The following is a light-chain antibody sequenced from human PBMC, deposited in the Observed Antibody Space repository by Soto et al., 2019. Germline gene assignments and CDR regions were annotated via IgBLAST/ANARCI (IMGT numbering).Light chain of an antibody. J-gene: IGLJ2*01. Sequence: QSVLTQPPSVSGAPGQRVTISCTGRSSNIGAGYDVHWYQQLPGTAPKLLIYGNSNRPSGVPDRFSGSKSGTSASLAITGLQAEDEADYYCQSYDSRLSGYVVFGGGTKVTVL. CDR1: SSNIGAGYD. V-gene: IGLV1-40*01. CDR2: GNS. CDR3: QSYDSRLSGYVV.